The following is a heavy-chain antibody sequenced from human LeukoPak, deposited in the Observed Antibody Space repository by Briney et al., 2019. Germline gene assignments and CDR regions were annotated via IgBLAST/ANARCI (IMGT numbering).Heavy chain of an antibody. CDR2: ISSSSSYI. J-gene: IGHJ4*02. CDR1: GFTFSSYS. CDR3: ARDLVRGVTPYDY. V-gene: IGHV3-21*01. D-gene: IGHD3-10*01. Sequence: GGSLRLSCAASGFTFSSYSMNWVRQAPGKGLEWVSSISSSSSYIYYADSVKGRFTISTDNAKNSLYLQMNSLRAEDTAVYYCARDLVRGVTPYDYWGQGTLITVSS.